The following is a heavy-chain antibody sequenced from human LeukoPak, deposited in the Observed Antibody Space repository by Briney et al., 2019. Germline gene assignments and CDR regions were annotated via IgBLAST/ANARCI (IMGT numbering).Heavy chain of an antibody. CDR1: GGTFSSYT. V-gene: IGHV1-69*02. Sequence: SVKVSCKASGGTFSSYTISWVRQAPGQGLEWMGRIIPILGIANYAQKFQGRVTITADKSTSTAYMELSSLRSEDAAVYYCASTQFYCSSTSCGDWFDPWGQGTLVTVSS. J-gene: IGHJ5*02. D-gene: IGHD2-2*01. CDR2: IIPILGIA. CDR3: ASTQFYCSSTSCGDWFDP.